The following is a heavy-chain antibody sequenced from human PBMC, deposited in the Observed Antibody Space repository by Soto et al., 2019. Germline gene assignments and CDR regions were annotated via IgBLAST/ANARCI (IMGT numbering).Heavy chain of an antibody. CDR3: ARRVNNYYYQDV. CDR2: IKRDGSTA. D-gene: IGHD3-3*01. CDR1: GFTFSDYW. J-gene: IGHJ6*03. Sequence: EVQLVESGGGLVQPGESLRLSCAASGFTFSDYWMHWVRQAPGKGLEWVSRIKRDGSTANYADSVKGRFTISRDNAKSTLYLEMNSLRVEDTADYYCARRVNNYYYQDVWGKGTTVTVSS. V-gene: IGHV3-74*01.